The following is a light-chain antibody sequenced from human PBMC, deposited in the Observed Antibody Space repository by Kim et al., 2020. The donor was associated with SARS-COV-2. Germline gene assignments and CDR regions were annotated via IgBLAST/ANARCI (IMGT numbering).Light chain of an antibody. CDR1: KVGSRH. CDR3: SVWDSSTVL. CDR2: QNV. V-gene: IGLV3-1*01. J-gene: IGLJ2*01. Sequence: SYELTQPPSVSVSPGQTASITCSGDKVGSRHTSWYQQRPGQSPVLVIFQNVQRPSGIPEQFSGSKSGNTATLTISGTQTMDEADYYCSVWDSSTVLFGGGTQLTVL.